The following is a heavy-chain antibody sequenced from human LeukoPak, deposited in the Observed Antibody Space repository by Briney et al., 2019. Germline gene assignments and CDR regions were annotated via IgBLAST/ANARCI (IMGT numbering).Heavy chain of an antibody. CDR3: ARDLEGYFDY. J-gene: IGHJ4*02. Sequence: GGSLGLSCPASGFTFSSYAMSWVRQAPGKGLEWVLVIYADGTTYYADSVKGRFTISRDNSKNTLYLQMNSLRAEDTAVYYCARDLEGYFDYWGQGTLVTVSS. D-gene: IGHD1-1*01. V-gene: IGHV3-53*01. CDR1: GFTFSSYA. CDR2: IYADGTT.